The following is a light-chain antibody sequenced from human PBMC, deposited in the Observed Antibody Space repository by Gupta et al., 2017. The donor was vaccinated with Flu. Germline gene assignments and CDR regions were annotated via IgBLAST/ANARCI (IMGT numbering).Light chain of an antibody. J-gene: IGKJ1*01. Sequence: PSSVSASTGDRVTISCQASQGIGSFLAWYQQKPGRAPNLLIFDASTLQIGVPSRFSGSASGTVFTLTISRLQSEDFATYYCQQDDNWPQTFGLGTKVEVK. CDR2: DAS. CDR3: QQDDNWPQT. V-gene: IGKV1-8*01. CDR1: QGIGSF.